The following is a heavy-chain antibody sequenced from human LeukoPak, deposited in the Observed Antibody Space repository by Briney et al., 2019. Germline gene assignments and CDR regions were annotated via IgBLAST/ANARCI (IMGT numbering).Heavy chain of an antibody. Sequence: GASVTVSFKISGYTLREISMHWVRQAPGKGLEWMGGFDPAEGETIYAQKFQGRVTLTEDTSTNTAFLELSRLRSEDTAVYYCATDGRGHVLTLNYWGQGSLVTVSS. CDR3: ATDGRGHVLTLNY. D-gene: IGHD3-10*01. CDR1: GYTLREIS. J-gene: IGHJ4*02. V-gene: IGHV1-24*01. CDR2: FDPAEGET.